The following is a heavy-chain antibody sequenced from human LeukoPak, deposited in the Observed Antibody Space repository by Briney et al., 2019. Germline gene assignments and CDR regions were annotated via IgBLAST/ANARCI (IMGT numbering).Heavy chain of an antibody. Sequence: PGGSLRLSCAASGFTFSDFWMTWVRQAPGKGLEWVANINQGGREKYYVDSVKGRFTISRDNAKNSLYLQMNSLRDEDTAVYYCARDGDWNDGRVYWGQGTLVTVSS. CDR3: ARDGDWNDGRVY. J-gene: IGHJ4*02. V-gene: IGHV3-7*01. CDR2: INQGGREK. D-gene: IGHD1-1*01. CDR1: GFTFSDFW.